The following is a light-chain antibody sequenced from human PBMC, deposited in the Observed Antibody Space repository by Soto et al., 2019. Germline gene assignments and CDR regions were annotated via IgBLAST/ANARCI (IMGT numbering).Light chain of an antibody. CDR2: DAS. Sequence: EVVLTQFPATLSLSPGERATLSCRASQSVHAYLAWYQQKPGQPPRLLIYDASNRATGVPPRFSGSGSGTDFPLTISSLEPEDAAVYYCQQRSNWPPWTFGPGTKVDF. V-gene: IGKV3-11*01. CDR3: QQRSNWPPWT. J-gene: IGKJ3*01. CDR1: QSVHAY.